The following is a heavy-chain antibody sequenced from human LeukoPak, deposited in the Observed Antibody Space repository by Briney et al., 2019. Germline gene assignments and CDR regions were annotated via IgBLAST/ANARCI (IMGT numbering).Heavy chain of an antibody. V-gene: IGHV4-38-2*02. CDR3: AREMVAAAGRAPSLSGSSFDY. CDR1: GYSISSGYY. J-gene: IGHJ4*02. Sequence: SETLSLTCTVSGYSISSGYYWGWIRQPPGKGLEWIGSIYHSGSTYYNPSLKSRVTTSVDTSKNQFSLKLSSVTAADTAVYYCAREMVAAAGRAPSLSGSSFDYWGQGTLVTVSS. CDR2: IYHSGST. D-gene: IGHD6-13*01.